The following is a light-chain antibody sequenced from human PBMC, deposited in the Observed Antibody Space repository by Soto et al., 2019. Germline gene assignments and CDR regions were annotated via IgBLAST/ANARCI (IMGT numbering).Light chain of an antibody. CDR3: QQSYSTPYT. V-gene: IGKV1-39*01. CDR1: QSISGY. Sequence: DIQMTQSPSSLSASVGDRVTITCRASQSISGYLNWYQQKPGKAPQLLIYSASSLQSGVPSRFSGSGSGTDFTFIISSLQPEDFATYSCQQSYSTPYTFGQGTKLEIK. CDR2: SAS. J-gene: IGKJ2*01.